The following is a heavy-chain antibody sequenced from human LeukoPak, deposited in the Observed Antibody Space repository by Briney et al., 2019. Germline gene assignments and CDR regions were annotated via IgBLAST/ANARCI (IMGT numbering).Heavy chain of an antibody. Sequence: SGTLSLTCFVSGGSISNGNWCTWVRQPPGKGLEWIGEIYHTGTTNYNASLESRVTISIDESYNRFSLNLRSLTAADTAIYYCATRSPLVNAILWGQGTLVTVSS. CDR1: GGSISNGNW. CDR3: ATRSPLVNAIL. J-gene: IGHJ4*02. CDR2: IYHTGTT. D-gene: IGHD1-26*01. V-gene: IGHV4-4*02.